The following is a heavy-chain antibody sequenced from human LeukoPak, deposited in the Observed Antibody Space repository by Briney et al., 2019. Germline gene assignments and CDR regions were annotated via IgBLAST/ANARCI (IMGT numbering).Heavy chain of an antibody. CDR2: IYTSGST. V-gene: IGHV4-61*02. CDR1: GGSISSGSYY. J-gene: IGHJ6*03. CDR3: ARVRSALNYYYMDV. Sequence: SETLSLTCTVSGGSISSGSYYWSWIRQPAGKGLEWIGRIYTSGSTNYNPSLKSRVTISVDTSKNQFSLKLSSVTAADTAVYYCARVRSALNYYYMDVWGKGTTVTVSS.